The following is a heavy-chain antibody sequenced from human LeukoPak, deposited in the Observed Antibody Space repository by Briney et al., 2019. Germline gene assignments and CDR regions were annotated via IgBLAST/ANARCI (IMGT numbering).Heavy chain of an antibody. CDR1: GFTVEDYD. CDR3: ARFSSGWRRRYFDL. CDR2: IDRDGGSP. Sequence: GGALRLSCAASGFTVEDYDMSWVRQPPGKGLEWVSGIDRDGGSPGSADSVQGRVTISRDNAKNSVYLQMNSVRDEDTAFYYCARFSSGWRRRYFDLWGRGTLVTVSS. V-gene: IGHV3-20*04. D-gene: IGHD6-19*01. J-gene: IGHJ2*01.